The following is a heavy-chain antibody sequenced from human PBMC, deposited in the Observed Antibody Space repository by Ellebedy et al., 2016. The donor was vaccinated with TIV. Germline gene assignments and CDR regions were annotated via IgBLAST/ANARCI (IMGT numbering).Heavy chain of an antibody. CDR3: ARGTFGRGRSGFLGY. J-gene: IGHJ4*02. CDR2: YYSGGSK. V-gene: IGHV3-66*01. Sequence: GESLKISCAASGFTVTSNYMSWVRQAPGKGLEWVSVYYSGGSKYYADSVKDRFIISRDNSKNTLFLQMSSLRVEDTAVYYCARGTFGRGRSGFLGYWGQGILVTVSS. CDR1: GFTVTSNY. D-gene: IGHD3/OR15-3a*01.